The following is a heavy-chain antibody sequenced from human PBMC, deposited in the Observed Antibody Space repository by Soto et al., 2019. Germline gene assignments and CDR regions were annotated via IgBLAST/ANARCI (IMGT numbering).Heavy chain of an antibody. D-gene: IGHD2-2*02. CDR1: GLTFSNYW. J-gene: IGHJ4*02. Sequence: EVQLLESGGGLVQPGGSLRLSCAASGLTFSNYWMHWVRQAPGKGLVWVSRISSVGSSTDYADSVKGRFTISRDNAKNTLYLQMSSLRAEDTAVYYCATLIPPEAYWGQGTLVTVSS. V-gene: IGHV3-74*02. CDR3: ATLIPPEAY. CDR2: ISSVGSST.